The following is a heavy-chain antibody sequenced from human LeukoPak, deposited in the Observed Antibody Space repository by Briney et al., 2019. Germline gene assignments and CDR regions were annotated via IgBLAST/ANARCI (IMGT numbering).Heavy chain of an antibody. J-gene: IGHJ4*02. CDR3: AKFSYSSGWLGYFDF. D-gene: IGHD6-19*01. Sequence: PGGSLRLSCAASGFTFSSYAMSWVRQAPGKGLEWVSAISGSGGSTYYADSVKGRFTISRDNSKNTLCLQMNSLRAEDTAVYYCAKFSYSSGWLGYFDFWGQGSLVTVSS. CDR1: GFTFSSYA. V-gene: IGHV3-23*01. CDR2: ISGSGGST.